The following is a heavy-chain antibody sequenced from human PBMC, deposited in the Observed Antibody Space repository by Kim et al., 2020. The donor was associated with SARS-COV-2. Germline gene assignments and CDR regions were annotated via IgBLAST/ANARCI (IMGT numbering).Heavy chain of an antibody. CDR3: AREGG. J-gene: IGHJ4*02. V-gene: IGHV4-34*01. D-gene: IGHD2-15*01. Sequence: INHSGSTNYNPSLKSRVTISVDTSKNQFSLKLSSVTAADTAVYYCAREGGWGQGTLVTVSS. CDR2: INHSGST.